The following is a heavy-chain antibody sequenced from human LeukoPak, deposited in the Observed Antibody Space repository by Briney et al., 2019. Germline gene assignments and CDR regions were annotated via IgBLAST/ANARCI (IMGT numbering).Heavy chain of an antibody. J-gene: IGHJ4*02. V-gene: IGHV4-34*01. CDR1: GGSFSGYY. Sequence: SETLSLTCAVYGGSFSGYYWSWIRQPPGKGLEWIGEINHSGSTNYNPSLKSRVTISVDTSKNQLSLKLSSVTAADTAVYYCARDLGGIYFDYWGQGTLVTASS. CDR2: INHSGST. D-gene: IGHD1-26*01. CDR3: ARDLGGIYFDY.